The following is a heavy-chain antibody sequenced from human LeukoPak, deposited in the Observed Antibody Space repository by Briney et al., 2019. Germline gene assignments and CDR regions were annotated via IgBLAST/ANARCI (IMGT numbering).Heavy chain of an antibody. CDR1: GFTFSSYS. D-gene: IGHD6-13*01. J-gene: IGHJ4*02. V-gene: IGHV3-21*06. Sequence: GGSLRLSCAASGFTFSSYSMTWVRQAPGKGLEWVSSISGNSRYIYYADSMRGRFTISRDNAKNSLYLQMNSLKPEDTAVYYCVRVAEAAAFDSWGQGTLVTVSS. CDR3: VRVAEAAAFDS. CDR2: ISGNSRYI.